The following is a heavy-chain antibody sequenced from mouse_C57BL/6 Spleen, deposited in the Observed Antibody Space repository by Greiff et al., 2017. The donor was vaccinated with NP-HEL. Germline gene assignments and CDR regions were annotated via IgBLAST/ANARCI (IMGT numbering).Heavy chain of an antibody. V-gene: IGHV1-82*01. CDR1: GYAFSSSW. D-gene: IGHD2-1*01. CDR3: ASLIYYGNYVEAY. Sequence: QVQLQQSGPELVKPGASVKISCKASGYAFSSSWMNWVKQRPGKGLEWIGRIYPGDGDTNYIGKFKGKATLTADKSSSTAYMQLSSLTSEDSAVYFCASLIYYGNYVEAYWGQGTLVTVSA. J-gene: IGHJ3*01. CDR2: IYPGDGDT.